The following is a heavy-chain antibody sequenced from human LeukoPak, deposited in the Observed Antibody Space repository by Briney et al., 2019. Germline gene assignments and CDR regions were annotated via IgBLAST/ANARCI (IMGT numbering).Heavy chain of an antibody. CDR2: INPSGDGT. CDR3: AKETPNTGWFDP. Sequence: ASVKISCKASGHTFTTYYVHLVRQATGQGLEWMGVINPSGDGTNYPQRFQGRVTLTRDTSTSTVYMELTSLRSEDTAMYYCAKETPNTGWFDPWGQGTLVTVSS. J-gene: IGHJ5*02. CDR1: GHTFTTYY. D-gene: IGHD1-14*01. V-gene: IGHV1-46*01.